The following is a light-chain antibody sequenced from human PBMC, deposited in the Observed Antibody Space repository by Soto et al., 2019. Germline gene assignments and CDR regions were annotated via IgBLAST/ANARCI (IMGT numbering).Light chain of an antibody. J-gene: IGKJ1*01. CDR2: GAS. CDR1: QSVSNNY. Sequence: EIVLTQSPSTLSLSPGERATLSCRASQSVSNNYLAWYQQKPGRAPRLLIHGASNRATGIPDRFSGSGSGTDLTLTIGRLEPEDFAVYYCQQYLITPWTFGQGTKVDIK. CDR3: QQYLITPWT. V-gene: IGKV3-20*01.